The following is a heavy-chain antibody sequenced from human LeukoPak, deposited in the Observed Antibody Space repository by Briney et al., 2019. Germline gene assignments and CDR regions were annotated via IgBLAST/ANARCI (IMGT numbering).Heavy chain of an antibody. Sequence: SETLSLTCAVYGWSFNDYYWNWIRQPPGKGLEWIGEINARGDTNYNPYPKSRRTISVDTSKKQFSLRLTSMIAADTALYYCARGQVPAARGYNWFDPWGQGTLVTVSS. V-gene: IGHV4-34*01. D-gene: IGHD2-2*01. CDR1: GWSFNDYY. CDR2: INARGDT. J-gene: IGHJ5*02. CDR3: ARGQVPAARGYNWFDP.